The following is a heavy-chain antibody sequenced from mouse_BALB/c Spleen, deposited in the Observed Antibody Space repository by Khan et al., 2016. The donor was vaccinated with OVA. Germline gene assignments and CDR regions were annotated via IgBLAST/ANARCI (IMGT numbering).Heavy chain of an antibody. V-gene: IGHV1-18*01. CDR2: INPNNGDT. CDR3: ARHGYGGFAY. D-gene: IGHD2-2*01. CDR1: GYTFTDFI. Sequence: VQLQQSGPELVKPGASVKIPCKASGYTFTDFIIDWVKQSLGESLEWIGDINPNNGDTIYNQKFKGKATLTVDKSSSTAYMELRSLTSEDTVVQYCARHGYGGFAYWGQGTLVTVS. J-gene: IGHJ3*01.